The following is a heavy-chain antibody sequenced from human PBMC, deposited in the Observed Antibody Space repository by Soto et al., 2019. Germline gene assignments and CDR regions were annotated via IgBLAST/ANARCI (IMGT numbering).Heavy chain of an antibody. D-gene: IGHD5-12*01. V-gene: IGHV1-24*01. CDR2: FDPEDGET. CDR1: GYTLTELS. Sequence: ASVKVSCKVSGYTLTELSMHWVRQAPGKGLEWKGGFDPEDGETIYAQKFQGRVTMTEDTSTDTAYMELSSLSSEDTAVYYCASSPSWATQYCYYYYGMDVWGQGTTVTVSS. J-gene: IGHJ6*02. CDR3: ASSPSWATQYCYYYYGMDV.